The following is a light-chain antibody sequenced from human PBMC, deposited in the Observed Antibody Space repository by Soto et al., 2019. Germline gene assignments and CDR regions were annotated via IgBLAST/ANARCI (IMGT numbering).Light chain of an antibody. Sequence: DIQMTQSPDSVSASVGGTITITCRASQAISSWVAWYQQKPGQAPKLLVYAASKLQGGVPLRFSGSGSGTDFTLTINTLQPEDFATYYCQQANSFPLTFGGGTRVEVK. CDR2: AAS. CDR3: QQANSFPLT. J-gene: IGKJ4*01. V-gene: IGKV1D-12*01. CDR1: QAISSW.